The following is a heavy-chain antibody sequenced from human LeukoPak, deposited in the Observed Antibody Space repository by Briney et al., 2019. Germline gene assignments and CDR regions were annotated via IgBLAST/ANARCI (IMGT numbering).Heavy chain of an antibody. Sequence: ASVKVSCKASGYTFTSYGISWVRQAPGQGLEWMGWISAYNGNTNYAQKLQGRVTMTTDTSTRTAYMELRSLRSDDTAVYYCARVGYCSGGSRTWVCDYWGQGTLVTVSS. J-gene: IGHJ4*02. V-gene: IGHV1-18*01. CDR2: ISAYNGNT. D-gene: IGHD2-15*01. CDR3: ARVGYCSGGSRTWVCDY. CDR1: GYTFTSYG.